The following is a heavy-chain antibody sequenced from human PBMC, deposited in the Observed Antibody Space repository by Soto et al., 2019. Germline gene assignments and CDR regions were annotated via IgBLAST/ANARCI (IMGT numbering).Heavy chain of an antibody. CDR2: ISGSGGST. CDR3: AKDSELELQVYYFDY. D-gene: IGHD1-7*01. V-gene: IGHV3-23*01. CDR1: GFIFSSYW. Sequence: SRRLSCAASGFIFSSYWMHWVRQAPGKEPVWVGRISGSGGSTYYADSVKGRFTISRDNSKNTLCLQMNSLRAEDTAVYYCAKDSELELQVYYFDYWGQGTLVTVSS. J-gene: IGHJ4*02.